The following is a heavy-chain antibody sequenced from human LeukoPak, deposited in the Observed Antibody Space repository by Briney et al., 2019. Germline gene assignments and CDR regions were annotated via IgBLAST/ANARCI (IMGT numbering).Heavy chain of an antibody. D-gene: IGHD3-10*02. V-gene: IGHV3-7*01. Sequence: GGSLRLSCAVSGFIFSDYSMSWVRQAPGKGLEWVAKMKEDGSEIFYVDSVKGRFTISRDNAKNSLYLQMNSLRAEDTAVYYCAELGITMIGGVWGKGTTVTISS. CDR2: MKEDGSEI. CDR3: AELGITMIGGV. CDR1: GFIFSDYS. J-gene: IGHJ6*04.